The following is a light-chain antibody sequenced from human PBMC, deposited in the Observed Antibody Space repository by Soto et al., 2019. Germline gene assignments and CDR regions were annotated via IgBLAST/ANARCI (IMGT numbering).Light chain of an antibody. J-gene: IGLJ1*01. CDR3: RSYTSISTYV. V-gene: IGLV2-14*01. Sequence: QSVLTQPASVSGSPGQSITISCTGTSSDVGGYNFVSWYQQHPDKAPKLMIYDVTNRPSGASNRFSGSKSGNTASLTISGLQAEDEADYYCRSYTSISTYVFGTGTKVTV. CDR1: SSDVGGYNF. CDR2: DVT.